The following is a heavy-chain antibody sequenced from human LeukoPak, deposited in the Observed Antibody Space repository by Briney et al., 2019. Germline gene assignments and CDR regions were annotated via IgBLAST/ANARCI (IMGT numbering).Heavy chain of an antibody. Sequence: GGSLRLSCAASGFTFSSYAMSWVRQAPGKGLEWVSAISGSGGSTYSADSVKGRFTISRDNSKNTLYLQMNSLRAEDTAVYYCAKALCSGGTCYRFDYWGQGTLFTVSS. CDR3: AKALCSGGTCYRFDY. D-gene: IGHD2-15*01. CDR1: GFTFSSYA. J-gene: IGHJ4*02. CDR2: ISGSGGST. V-gene: IGHV3-23*01.